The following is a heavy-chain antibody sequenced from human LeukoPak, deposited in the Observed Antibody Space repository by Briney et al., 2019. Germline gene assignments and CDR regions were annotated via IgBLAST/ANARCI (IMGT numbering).Heavy chain of an antibody. V-gene: IGHV3-23*01. CDR2: ISGSGGST. J-gene: IGHJ4*02. CDR1: GFTFSSYG. Sequence: GGTLRLSCAASGFTFSSYGMSWVRQAPGKGLEWVSAISGSGGSTYYADSVKGRFTISRDNSKNTLYLQMNSLRAEDTAVYYCARSDGYNGYWGQGTLVTVSS. CDR3: ARSDGYNGY. D-gene: IGHD5-24*01.